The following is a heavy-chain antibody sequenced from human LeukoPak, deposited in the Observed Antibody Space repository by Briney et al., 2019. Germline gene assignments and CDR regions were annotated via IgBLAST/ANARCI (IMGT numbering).Heavy chain of an antibody. Sequence: ASVKVSRKASGYTFINHYIHWVRQAPGQGLEWMGWINPNSGDTNYAQKFQGRVTMTRDTSISTAYMELSRLRSDDTAVYYCARDYGDYGGLDYWGQGTLVTVSS. CDR2: INPNSGDT. V-gene: IGHV1-2*02. J-gene: IGHJ4*02. CDR1: GYTFINHY. CDR3: ARDYGDYGGLDY. D-gene: IGHD4-17*01.